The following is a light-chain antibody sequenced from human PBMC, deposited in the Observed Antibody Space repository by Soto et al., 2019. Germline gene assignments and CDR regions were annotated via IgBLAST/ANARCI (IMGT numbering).Light chain of an antibody. J-gene: IGLJ2*01. CDR1: SSDVGSYNL. CDR2: EVS. Sequence: QSVLTQPASASGSPGQSITISCTGTSSDVGSYNLVSWYQQHPGKAPKLMIYEVSKRPSGVSNRFSGSKSGNTASLTISGLQAEDEADYYCCSYAGSSTVVFGGGTKLTVL. CDR3: CSYAGSSTVV. V-gene: IGLV2-23*02.